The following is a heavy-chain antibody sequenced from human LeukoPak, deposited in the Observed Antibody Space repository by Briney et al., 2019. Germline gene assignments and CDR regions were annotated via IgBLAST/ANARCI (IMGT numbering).Heavy chain of an antibody. V-gene: IGHV1-2*02. J-gene: IGHJ6*02. CDR3: ARVATVTTNYYYYGMDV. CDR1: GYTFTGYY. CDR2: INPNSGAT. D-gene: IGHD4-17*01. Sequence: GASVKVSCKASGYTFTGYYMHWVRQAPGQGLEWMGWINPNSGATNYAQKLQGRVTMTTDTSTSTAYMELRSLRSDDTAVYYCARVATVTTNYYYYGMDVWGQGTTVTVSS.